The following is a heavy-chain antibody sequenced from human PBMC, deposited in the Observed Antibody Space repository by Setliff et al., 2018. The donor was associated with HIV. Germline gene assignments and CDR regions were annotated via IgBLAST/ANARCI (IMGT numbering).Heavy chain of an antibody. CDR3: ARDRLLLWFDEEYYFDY. CDR1: GGSISSSSLY. Sequence: SETLSLTCTVSGGSISSSSLYWGWIRQPPGKGLEWIGSIYYRGSAYYNPSLKSRVTISLDTSKSLFSLKLSSVSAADTAVYYCARDRLLLWFDEEYYFDYWGQGTLVTVSS. D-gene: IGHD3-10*01. V-gene: IGHV4-39*07. J-gene: IGHJ4*02. CDR2: IYYRGSA.